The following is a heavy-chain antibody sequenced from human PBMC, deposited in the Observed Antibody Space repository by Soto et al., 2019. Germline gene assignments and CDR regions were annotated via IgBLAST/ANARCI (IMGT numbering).Heavy chain of an antibody. J-gene: IGHJ6*02. CDR2: ISWDGGST. Sequence: LRVSCAASGFTFDDYAMHWVRQAPGKGLEWVSLISWDGGSTYYADSVKGRFTISRDNSKNSLYLQMNSLRAEDTALYYCAKVSEGYSGGMDVWGQGTTVTVSS. D-gene: IGHD2-15*01. CDR3: AKVSEGYSGGMDV. CDR1: GFTFDDYA. V-gene: IGHV3-43D*04.